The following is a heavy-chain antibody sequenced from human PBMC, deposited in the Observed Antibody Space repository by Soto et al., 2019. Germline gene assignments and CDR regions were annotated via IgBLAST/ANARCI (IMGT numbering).Heavy chain of an antibody. CDR2: LGGGGDT. CDR3: TKDRHPDGIWTFDF. Sequence: GVSLRLSCSASVFTFGTYTMNWVRQAPGKGLEWVSALGGGGDTHYAESVKGRFTISRDYSKNILLLQMNSVRDEDSAIYYCTKDRHPDGIWTFDFWGQGTLV. CDR1: VFTFGTYT. V-gene: IGHV3-23*01. J-gene: IGHJ4*02. D-gene: IGHD3-9*01.